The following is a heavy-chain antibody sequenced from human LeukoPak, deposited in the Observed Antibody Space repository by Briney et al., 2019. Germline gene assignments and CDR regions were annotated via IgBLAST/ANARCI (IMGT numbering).Heavy chain of an antibody. CDR1: GFTFSSYW. CDR3: ARGYDYDSSAYPGGYYGMDV. J-gene: IGHJ6*02. D-gene: IGHD3-22*01. Sequence: PGGSLRLSCAVSGFTFSSYWMHWVRQAPGKGLVWVARINSDGSSTRYADSVKGRFTISRDNAKNTLYLQMNSLRGEDTAVYYCARGYDYDSSAYPGGYYGMDVWGQGTTVTVSS. V-gene: IGHV3-74*01. CDR2: INSDGSST.